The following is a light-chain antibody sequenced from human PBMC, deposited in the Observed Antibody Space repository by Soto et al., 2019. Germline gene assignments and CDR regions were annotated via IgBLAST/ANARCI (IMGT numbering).Light chain of an antibody. J-gene: IGKJ2*01. CDR1: QTIRTY. CDR2: DAS. Sequence: IQMTQSPSSLSASVGDRVTISCGASQTIRTYLNWYQQKPGKAPRLLIYDASSLLSGVPSRFSGSGSGTDFTLTIASLQPEDFSTDYCQQSDSTPYTFGQGTKVDI. V-gene: IGKV1-39*01. CDR3: QQSDSTPYT.